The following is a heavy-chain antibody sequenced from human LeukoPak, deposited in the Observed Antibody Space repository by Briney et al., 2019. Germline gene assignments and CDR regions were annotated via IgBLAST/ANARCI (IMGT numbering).Heavy chain of an antibody. CDR3: APIFDP. CDR1: GFTFSDHF. Sequence: GGSLRLSCAASGFTFSDHFMDWVRQAPGKGLEWVGRIRNKAHNYTTDYAASVKGRFTILRDDSKNSLYLQMNSLKTEDTAVYYCAPIFDPWGQGTLVTVSS. CDR2: IRNKAHNYTT. V-gene: IGHV3-72*01. J-gene: IGHJ5*02. D-gene: IGHD2-21*01.